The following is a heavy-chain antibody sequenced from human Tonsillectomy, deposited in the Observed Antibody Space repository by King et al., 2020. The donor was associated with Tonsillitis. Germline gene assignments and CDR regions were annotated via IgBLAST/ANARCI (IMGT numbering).Heavy chain of an antibody. CDR1: GGSISSSEYF. V-gene: IGHV4-39*07. J-gene: IGHJ5*02. D-gene: IGHD1-26*01. CDR2: IYYSGGT. Sequence: QLQESGPGLGKPSETLSLTCTVSGGSISSSEYFWDWIRQRPGKGLEWIGSIYYSGGTHSNPPLKSLVTISLETSKNHFSLRLSSVTAADTAVYFCARLSSGSYSHNWFDPWGQGTLVPVSS. CDR3: ARLSSGSYSHNWFDP.